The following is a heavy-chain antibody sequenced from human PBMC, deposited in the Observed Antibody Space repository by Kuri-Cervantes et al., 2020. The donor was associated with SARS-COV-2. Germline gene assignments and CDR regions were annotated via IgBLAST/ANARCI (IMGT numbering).Heavy chain of an antibody. J-gene: IGHJ6*02. CDR1: GGTLNTYS. CDR2: IMPIFGTA. D-gene: IGHD6-19*01. V-gene: IGHV1-69*13. CDR3: ARDRGSSGWSWVYYYYGMDV. Sequence: SVKVSCKASGGTLNTYSFSWMRQAPGQGLEWMGGIMPIFGTADYAQKFQDRVTITADEPTNTAYMELRSLRSDDTAVYYCARDRGSSGWSWVYYYYGMDVWGQGTTVTVSS.